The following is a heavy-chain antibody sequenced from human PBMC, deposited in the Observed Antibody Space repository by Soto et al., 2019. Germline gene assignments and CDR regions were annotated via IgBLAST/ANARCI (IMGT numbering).Heavy chain of an antibody. J-gene: IGHJ6*02. Sequence: PGGSLRLSCAASGLTFSNAWMSWVRQAPGKGLEWVGRIKSKTDGGTTDYAAPVKGRFTISRDDSKNTLYLQMNSLKTEDTAVYYCTTVSLFNYYYGMDVWGQGTTVTVSS. V-gene: IGHV3-15*01. CDR2: IKSKTDGGTT. CDR1: GLTFSNAW. CDR3: TTVSLFNYYYGMDV.